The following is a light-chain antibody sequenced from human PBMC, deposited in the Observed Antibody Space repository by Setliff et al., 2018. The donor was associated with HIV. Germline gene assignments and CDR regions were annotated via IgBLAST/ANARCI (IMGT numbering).Light chain of an antibody. CDR1: TFNIEVNT. J-gene: IGLJ1*01. V-gene: IGLV1-44*01. CDR3: AAWDDRLNGYV. CDR2: NNN. Sequence: QSVLTQPPSASGTPGQRVTISCSGNTFNIEVNTVSWYQQLPGTAPRLLIYNNNRRPSGVPDRFSGSRSGTSASLAISGLQSEDEANYYCAAWDDRLNGYVFGTGTKVTVL.